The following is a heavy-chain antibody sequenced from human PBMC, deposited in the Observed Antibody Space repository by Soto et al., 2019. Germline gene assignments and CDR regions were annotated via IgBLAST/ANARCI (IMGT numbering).Heavy chain of an antibody. D-gene: IGHD6-13*01. CDR2: IYYSGST. CDR3: ARQLVAAAGTDYYYYGMDV. J-gene: IGHJ6*02. CDR1: GGSISSSSYY. Sequence: QLQLQESGPGLVKPSETLSLTCTVSGGSISSSSYYWGWIRQPPGKGLEWIGSIYYSGSTYYNPSLKSRVTISVATSKNPFSLHLSSVTSAATDVYYCARQLVAAAGTDYYYYGMDVWGQGTTVTVSS. V-gene: IGHV4-39*01.